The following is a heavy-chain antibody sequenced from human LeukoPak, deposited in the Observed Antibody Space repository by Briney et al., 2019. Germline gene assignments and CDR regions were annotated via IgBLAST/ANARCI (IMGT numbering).Heavy chain of an antibody. V-gene: IGHV4-38-2*02. CDR2: IYHSGST. CDR3: AREKADSSGYIFDY. Sequence: SETLSLTCTASGYSISSGYYWGWIRQPPGKGLEWIGSIYHSGSTYYNPSLKSRVTISVDTSKNQFSLKLSSVTAADTAVYYCAREKADSSGYIFDYWGQGTLVTVSS. J-gene: IGHJ4*02. CDR1: GYSISSGYY. D-gene: IGHD3-22*01.